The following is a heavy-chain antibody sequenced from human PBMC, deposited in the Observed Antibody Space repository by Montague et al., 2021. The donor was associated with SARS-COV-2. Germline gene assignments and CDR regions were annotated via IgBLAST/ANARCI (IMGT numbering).Heavy chain of an antibody. D-gene: IGHD2-2*01. CDR1: GYSISSGYY. V-gene: IGHV4-38-2*02. CDR3: ARSQDCSTTSCHFDY. CDR2: IYHSGNT. J-gene: IGHJ4*02. Sequence: SETLSLTCTVSGYSISSGYYWGWIRQPPGKGLEWIGSIYHSGNTYYNPSLKSRVTISVDTSKCQFSLKLSSVTAADTAAYYCARSQDCSTTSCHFDYWGQGTLVTVSS.